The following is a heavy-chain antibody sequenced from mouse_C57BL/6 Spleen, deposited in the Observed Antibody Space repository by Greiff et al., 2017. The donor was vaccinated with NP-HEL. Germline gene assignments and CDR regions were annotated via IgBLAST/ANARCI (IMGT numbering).Heavy chain of an antibody. J-gene: IGHJ1*03. CDR2: LNPGSGGT. CDR3: ARGGNWDRWYFDV. V-gene: IGHV1-54*01. CDR1: GYAFPNYL. Sequence: QVQLQQSGAELVRPGTSVKVSCQASGYAFPNYLIEWVKQRPGQGLEWIGVLNPGSGGTNYNEKFKGKATLTADKASSTAYMQCRSLTSEDSAVYFCARGGNWDRWYFDVWGTGTTVTGAS. D-gene: IGHD4-1*01.